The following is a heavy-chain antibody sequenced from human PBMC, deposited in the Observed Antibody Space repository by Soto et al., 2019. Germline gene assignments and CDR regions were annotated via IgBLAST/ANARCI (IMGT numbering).Heavy chain of an antibody. Sequence: GGSLRLSCVASGFTFRNYDLTWVRQAPGKGLQWVSGISGSGGSTYYADVVKGRFTISRDNSKNALYLQMNSLRVEDSAIYYCAKGAPNNLIVMITPNKGFDHWAQGTLVTVSS. CDR1: GFTFRNYD. V-gene: IGHV3-23*01. CDR3: AKGAPNNLIVMITPNKGFDH. J-gene: IGHJ4*02. D-gene: IGHD3-22*01. CDR2: ISGSGGST.